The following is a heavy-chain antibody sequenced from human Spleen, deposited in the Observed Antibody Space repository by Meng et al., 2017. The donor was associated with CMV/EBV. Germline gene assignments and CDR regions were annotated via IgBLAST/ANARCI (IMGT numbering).Heavy chain of an antibody. CDR1: GYTFSKYG. D-gene: IGHD1-26*01. CDR3: ARDFIVGATY. Sequence: ASVKVSCKASGYTFSKYGISWVRQAPGQGLEWMGWISGYNGNTKYAQKLQGRVTMTTDTSTTTAYMELRSLRSDDTAVYYCARDFIVGATYWGQGTLVTVSS. CDR2: ISGYNGNT. V-gene: IGHV1-18*01. J-gene: IGHJ4*02.